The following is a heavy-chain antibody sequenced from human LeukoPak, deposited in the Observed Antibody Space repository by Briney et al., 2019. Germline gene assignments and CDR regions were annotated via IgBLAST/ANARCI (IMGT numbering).Heavy chain of an antibody. Sequence: PSETLSLTCTVSGGSISDYFWSWVRQSPGKGLEWIGFMHHSGSANSNPSLRSRVTISVDTSKNQFSLKLSSVTAADTAMYYCAREKIGTGTVLGKDYYYMDVWGKGTTVTVSS. J-gene: IGHJ6*03. CDR3: AREKIGTGTVLGKDYYYMDV. CDR1: GGSISDYF. D-gene: IGHD3-16*01. V-gene: IGHV4-59*12. CDR2: MHHSGSA.